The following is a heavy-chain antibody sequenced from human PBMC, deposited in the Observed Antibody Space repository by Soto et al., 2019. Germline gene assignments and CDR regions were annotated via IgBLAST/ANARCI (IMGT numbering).Heavy chain of an antibody. CDR3: ARERGRPLLYSSGWYYFDY. CDR1: GGSISSYY. Sequence: SETLSLTCTVSGGSISSYYWSWIRQPAGRGLEWIGRIYTSGSTNYNPSLKSRVTMSVDTSKNQFSLKLSSVTAADTAVYYCARERGRPLLYSSGWYYFDYWGQGTLVNVS. J-gene: IGHJ4*02. V-gene: IGHV4-4*07. CDR2: IYTSGST. D-gene: IGHD6-19*01.